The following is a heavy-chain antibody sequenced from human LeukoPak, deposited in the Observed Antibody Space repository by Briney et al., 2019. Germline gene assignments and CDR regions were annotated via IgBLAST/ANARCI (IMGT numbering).Heavy chain of an antibody. CDR1: GVSISSSYSY. J-gene: IGHJ4*02. D-gene: IGHD3/OR15-3a*01. Sequence: SETLSLTCTVSGVSISSSYSYWGWIRQPPGMGLEWIGSIYYTGNTYYNASLKSQVSISIDTSKNQFSLKLTSVTAADTAVYYCARQTGAGLFILPGGQGTLVTVSS. CDR3: ARQTGAGLFILP. CDR2: IYYTGNT. V-gene: IGHV4-39*01.